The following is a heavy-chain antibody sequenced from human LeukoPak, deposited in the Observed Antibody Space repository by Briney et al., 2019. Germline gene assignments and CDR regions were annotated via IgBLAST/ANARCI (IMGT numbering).Heavy chain of an antibody. V-gene: IGHV3-48*01. CDR3: ARAAYVAAPA. D-gene: IGHD6-6*01. CDR2: ISSSSSTI. Sequence: GGSLRLPCAASGFTFSSYAMSWVRQAPGKGLEWVSYISSSSSTIYYADSVKGRFTISRDNAKNSLYLQMNSLRAEDTAVYYCARAAYVAAPAWGQGTLVTVSS. J-gene: IGHJ4*02. CDR1: GFTFSSYA.